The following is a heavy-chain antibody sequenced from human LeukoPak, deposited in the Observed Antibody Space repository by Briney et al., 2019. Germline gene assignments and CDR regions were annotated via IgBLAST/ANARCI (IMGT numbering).Heavy chain of an antibody. Sequence: ASVKDSCKASGYTFTGYYMYWVRQATGQGLEWMGWMNPNSGNTGYAQKFQGRVTMTRNTSISTAYMELSSLRSEDTAVYYCARGASGYDFHLSVWGQGTLVTVSS. CDR2: MNPNSGNT. CDR3: ARGASGYDFHLSV. CDR1: GYTFTGYY. V-gene: IGHV1-8*02. D-gene: IGHD5-12*01. J-gene: IGHJ4*02.